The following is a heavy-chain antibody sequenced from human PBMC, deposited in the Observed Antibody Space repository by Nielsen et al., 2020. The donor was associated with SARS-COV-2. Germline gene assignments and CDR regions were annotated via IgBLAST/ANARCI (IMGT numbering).Heavy chain of an antibody. J-gene: IGHJ6*02. CDR2: INPVDDST. CDR3: ARGYDMDV. V-gene: IGHV1-46*01. CDR1: GFAFTSYF. Sequence: ASVKVSCKASGFAFTSYFMHWVRQAPGQGLEWMAIINPVDDSTNYAQKFQGRVTMTRNTSISTAYMELSSLRSEDTAVYFCARGYDMDVWGQGTTVTVSS.